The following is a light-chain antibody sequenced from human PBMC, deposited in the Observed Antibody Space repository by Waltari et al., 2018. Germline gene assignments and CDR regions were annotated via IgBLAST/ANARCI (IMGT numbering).Light chain of an antibody. J-gene: IGLJ1*01. CDR1: ELPRKY. V-gene: IGLV3-10*01. CDR2: EDT. CDR3: YSSDSTGLRV. Sequence: SYELTQTPSVSVSPGQTARITCPGHELPRKYAYWFQQNSGQAPRLVIYEDTKRPSGIPERFSGSSSGTVATLTITGAQVDDEADYYCYSSDSTGLRVFGGGTTVVVL.